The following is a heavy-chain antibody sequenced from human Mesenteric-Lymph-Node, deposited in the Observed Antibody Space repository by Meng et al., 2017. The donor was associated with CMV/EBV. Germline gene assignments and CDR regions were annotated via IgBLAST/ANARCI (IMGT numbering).Heavy chain of an antibody. J-gene: IGHJ6*02. CDR1: GGSFSGYY. CDR2: INHSGST. Sequence: GSLRLSCAVYGGSFSGYYWSWIRQPPGKGLEWIGEINHSGSTNYTPSLKSRVTISVDTSKNQFSLKLSSVTAADTAVYYCARDAKKSRPLYCSSTSCYTRHYYYYGMDVWGQGTTVTVSS. V-gene: IGHV4-34*01. CDR3: ARDAKKSRPLYCSSTSCYTRHYYYYGMDV. D-gene: IGHD2-2*02.